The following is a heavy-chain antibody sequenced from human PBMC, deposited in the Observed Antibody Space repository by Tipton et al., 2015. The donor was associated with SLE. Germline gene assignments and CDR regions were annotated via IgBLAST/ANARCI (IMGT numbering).Heavy chain of an antibody. CDR1: GCRFANSW. J-gene: IGHJ4*02. Sequence: VQLVQSGAEAKKPGDSLKISCSGSGCRFANSWLGWVRHVPGKGLEWMGVIYPGDSDTIYNPSFQGQVTLSVDKSTNTAFLQWASLKASDSGYYYCARQDGSSEFDYWGQGTLVTVSS. V-gene: IGHV5-51*01. CDR3: ARQDGSSEFDY. D-gene: IGHD6-13*01. CDR2: IYPGDSDT.